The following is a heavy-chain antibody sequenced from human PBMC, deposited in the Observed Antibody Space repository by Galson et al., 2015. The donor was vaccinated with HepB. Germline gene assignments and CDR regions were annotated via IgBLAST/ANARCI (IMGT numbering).Heavy chain of an antibody. D-gene: IGHD3-22*01. J-gene: IGHJ6*02. CDR2: IRAYNGNT. CDR1: GYTFTSYG. Sequence: SVKVSCKASGYTFTSYGIRWVRQAPGQGLEWVGWIRAYNGNTNYAQKLQGRVTMTTDTSTNTAYMELRSLRSDDTAVYYCARFFRGYTYYYYYGMDVWGPGTTVTVSS. V-gene: IGHV1-18*04. CDR3: ARFFRGYTYYYYYGMDV.